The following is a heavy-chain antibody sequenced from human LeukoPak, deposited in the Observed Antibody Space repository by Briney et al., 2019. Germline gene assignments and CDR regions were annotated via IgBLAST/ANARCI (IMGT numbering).Heavy chain of an antibody. CDR1: GFNFMNFG. CDR2: IWCDGSFI. Sequence: GGSLRLSCAASGFNFMNFGMHWVRQAPGKGLDWVAVIWCDGSFIYYADSVRGRFIISRDNAKNTLYLQMNSVRAEDTAIYYCAKVVQYTASTGTGLASWGQGTLVTVSS. J-gene: IGHJ4*02. V-gene: IGHV3-33*06. CDR3: AKVVQYTASTGTGLAS. D-gene: IGHD6-13*01.